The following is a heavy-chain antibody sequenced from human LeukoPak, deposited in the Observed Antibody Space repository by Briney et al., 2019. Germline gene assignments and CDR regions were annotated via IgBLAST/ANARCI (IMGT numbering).Heavy chain of an antibody. J-gene: IGHJ6*02. V-gene: IGHV4-34*01. CDR2: INHSGST. CDR1: GGSFSGYY. Sequence: SETLSLTCAVYGGSFSGYYWSWNRQPPGKGLEWIGEINHSGSTNYNPSLKSRVTISVDTSKNQFSLKLSSVTAADTAVYYCARLEYYYYGMDVWGQGATVTVSS. CDR3: ARLEYYYYGMDV. D-gene: IGHD3-3*01.